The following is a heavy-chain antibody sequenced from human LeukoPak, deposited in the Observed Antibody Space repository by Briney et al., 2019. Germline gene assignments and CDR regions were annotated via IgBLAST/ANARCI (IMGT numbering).Heavy chain of an antibody. J-gene: IGHJ5*02. Sequence: ASVKVSCKASGYTFTSNDINWVRQATGQGLEWMGWLNPNSGNTGYAQKFQGRVTITRNTSINTAYMELTSLTSEDTAVYYCAKMTVSGRDNWFDPWGQGPWSPSPQ. D-gene: IGHD6-19*01. V-gene: IGHV1-8*01. CDR1: GYTFTSND. CDR3: AKMTVSGRDNWFDP. CDR2: LNPNSGNT.